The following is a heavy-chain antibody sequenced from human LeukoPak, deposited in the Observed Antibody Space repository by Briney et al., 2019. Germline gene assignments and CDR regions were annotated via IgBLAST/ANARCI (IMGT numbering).Heavy chain of an antibody. V-gene: IGHV1-18*01. CDR1: GYTFANFG. CDR3: ARTCSSSSCYMVH. J-gene: IGHJ4*02. D-gene: IGHD2-2*02. Sequence: GASLKVSCKASGYTFANFGITWVRHAPGQGLEWMGWISVYNGNTNYAQNLQGRVTLTTDTSTSTAYMELRSLRSDDTALYYCARTCSSSSCYMVHWGQGTLVTVSS. CDR2: ISVYNGNT.